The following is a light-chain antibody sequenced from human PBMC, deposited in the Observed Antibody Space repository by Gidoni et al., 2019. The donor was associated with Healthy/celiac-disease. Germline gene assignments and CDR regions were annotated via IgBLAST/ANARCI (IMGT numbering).Light chain of an antibody. CDR1: STNIGNNA. J-gene: IGLJ2*01. CDR2: YND. Sequence: SVLTQPLSVSEAPRPRVTISCSGSSTNIGNNAVNWYQQLPGKAPKLLIYYNDLLPSGVSDRFSGSKSGTSASLASSGLQSEDEADYYCAAWDDSLNGVVFGGGTKLTVL. V-gene: IGLV1-36*01. CDR3: AAWDDSLNGVV.